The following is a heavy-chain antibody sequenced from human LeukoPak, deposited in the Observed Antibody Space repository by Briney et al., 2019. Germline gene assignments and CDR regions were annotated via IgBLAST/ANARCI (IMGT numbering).Heavy chain of an antibody. CDR3: AKDRTVGASYWYFDL. Sequence: GGSLRLSCAASGFTFNSYAMSWVRQAPGKGLGWVSAISGSGGSTYYADSVKGRFTISRDNSKNTLYLHMNTLRAEDTAIYYCAKDRTVGASYWYFDLWGRGTLVTVSS. V-gene: IGHV3-23*01. CDR1: GFTFNSYA. J-gene: IGHJ2*01. D-gene: IGHD1-26*01. CDR2: ISGSGGST.